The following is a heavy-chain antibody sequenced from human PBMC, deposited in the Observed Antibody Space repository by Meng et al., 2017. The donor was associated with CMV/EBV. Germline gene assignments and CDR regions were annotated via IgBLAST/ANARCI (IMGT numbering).Heavy chain of an antibody. CDR2: IKSKTDGGTT. V-gene: IGHV3-15*01. J-gene: IGHJ5*02. Sequence: GGSLRLSCAASGFTFSNAWMSWVRQAPGKGLEWVGRIKSKTDGGTTDYAAPVKGRFTISRDDSKTTLYLQMNSLKTEDTAVYYCTTDIIGAANYDFWSVRDWFDPWGQGTLVTVSS. CDR1: GFTFSNAW. CDR3: TTDIIGAANYDFWSVRDWFDP. D-gene: IGHD3-3*01.